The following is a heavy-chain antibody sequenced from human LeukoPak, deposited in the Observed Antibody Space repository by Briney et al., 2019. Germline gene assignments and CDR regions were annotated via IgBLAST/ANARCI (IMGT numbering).Heavy chain of an antibody. CDR3: ARERDGYNTGDFDY. J-gene: IGHJ4*02. V-gene: IGHV4-39*02. CDR1: GGSISSNNHY. D-gene: IGHD5-24*01. Sequence: SETLSLTCTVSGGSISSNNHYWGWIRQPPGKGLEWVGSIYDSGSTYYNPSLKSRVTISVDTSKNQFSLNLSSVTAADTAVYYCARERDGYNTGDFDYWGQGTLVTVSS. CDR2: IYDSGST.